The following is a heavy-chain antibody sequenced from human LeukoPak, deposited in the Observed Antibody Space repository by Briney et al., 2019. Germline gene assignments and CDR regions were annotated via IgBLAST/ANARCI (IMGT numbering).Heavy chain of an antibody. J-gene: IGHJ3*01. CDR3: ALRYYYGSGSYYSLSPPDDAFDF. CDR1: GFTFSSYA. CDR2: FSGIGGST. Sequence: GGSLRLSCAASGFTFSSYAMSWVRQAPGKGLEWVSAFSGIGGSTYYADSVKGRFTISRDNSKNTLYLQMNSLRAEDTAVYYCALRYYYGSGSYYSLSPPDDAFDFLGQGAMVSDSS. D-gene: IGHD3-10*01. V-gene: IGHV3-23*01.